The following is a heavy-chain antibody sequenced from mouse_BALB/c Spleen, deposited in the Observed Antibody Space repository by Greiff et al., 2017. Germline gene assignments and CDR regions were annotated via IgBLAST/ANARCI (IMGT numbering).Heavy chain of an antibody. V-gene: IGHV5-4*02. J-gene: IGHJ4*01. Sequence: DVHLVESGGGLVKPGGSLKLSCAASGFTFSDYYMYWVRQTPEKRLEWVATISDDGSYTNYPDSMKGRFTISRDNAKNNLYLQMSSLKSEDTAMYYGARDRRMDYWGQGTSVTVSS. CDR3: ARDRRMDY. CDR1: GFTFSDYY. CDR2: ISDDGSYT.